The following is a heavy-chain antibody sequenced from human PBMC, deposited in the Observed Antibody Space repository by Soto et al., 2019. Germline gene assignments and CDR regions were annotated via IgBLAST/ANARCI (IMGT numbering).Heavy chain of an antibody. V-gene: IGHV3-23*01. CDR3: AKGSWVHHGSEGGNWLDP. Sequence: EVQFLESGGGLVQPGGSLRLSCAASGVTFSNYAMNWVRQAPGKGLEWVSGISHSGSSTYYADSVKGRFTIPRDNSKNTLFLQMNSLTAEDTAVYYCAKGSWVHHGSEGGNWLDPWGQGTLVTVSS. CDR1: GVTFSNYA. D-gene: IGHD3-10*01. CDR2: ISHSGSST. J-gene: IGHJ5*02.